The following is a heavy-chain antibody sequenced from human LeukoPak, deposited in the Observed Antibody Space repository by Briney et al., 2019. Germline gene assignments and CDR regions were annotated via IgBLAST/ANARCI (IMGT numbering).Heavy chain of an antibody. CDR3: ARRGLSQTFDY. V-gene: IGHV4-39*01. D-gene: IGHD3-16*02. J-gene: IGHJ4*02. CDR1: GGSISSSSYY. Sequence: SETLSLTCTVSGGSISSSSYYWGWVRQPPGTGLEWLGSIYNSGTTYYNPSLKSRVTISGDTSKNQFSLKLSSVTAADTAVYYCARRGLSQTFDYWGQGTLVTVSS. CDR2: IYNSGTT.